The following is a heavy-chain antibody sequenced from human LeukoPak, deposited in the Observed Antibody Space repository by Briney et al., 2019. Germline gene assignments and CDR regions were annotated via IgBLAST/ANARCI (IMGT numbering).Heavy chain of an antibody. V-gene: IGHV5-51*01. D-gene: IGHD2-2*01. J-gene: IGHJ4*02. CDR3: ARQRYCSSTSCYYDGFDY. CDR2: IYPGDSDT. Sequence: PGESLEISCKGSGYSFTSYWIGWVRQMPGKGLEWMGIIYPGDSDTRYSPSFQGQVTISADKSISTAYLQWSSLKASDTAMYYCARQRYCSSTSCYYDGFDYWGQGTLVTVSS. CDR1: GYSFTSYW.